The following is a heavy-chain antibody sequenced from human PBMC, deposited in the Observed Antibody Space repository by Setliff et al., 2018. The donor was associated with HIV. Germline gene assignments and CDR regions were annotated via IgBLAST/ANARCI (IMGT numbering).Heavy chain of an antibody. CDR2: IVVGSGNT. J-gene: IGHJ5*02. CDR3: ARGGGYPLSRGGLDP. V-gene: IGHV1-58*01. Sequence: SVKVSCKASGFTFTSSAVQWVRQARGQRLEWIGWIVVGSGNTNYAQKFQERVTITADESTSTASMELSSLRSDDTAVYYCARGGGYPLSRGGLDPWGQGTLVTVSS. D-gene: IGHD3-22*01. CDR1: GFTFTSSA.